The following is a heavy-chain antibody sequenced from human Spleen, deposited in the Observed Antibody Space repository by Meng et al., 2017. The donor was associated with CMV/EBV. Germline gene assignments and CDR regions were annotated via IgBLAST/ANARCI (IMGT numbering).Heavy chain of an antibody. CDR3: ARVDTNEKAVDN. Sequence: GGSLRLSCAASDFSFSFYTMNWVRQPPGRGLEWVSSITRRSNHISYADSVKGRFTISRDDSKNTLYLQMNSLRVEDTAVYYCARVDTNEKAVDNWGQGTLVTVSS. CDR2: ITRRSNHI. V-gene: IGHV3-21*04. CDR1: DFSFSFYT. D-gene: IGHD1-1*01. J-gene: IGHJ4*02.